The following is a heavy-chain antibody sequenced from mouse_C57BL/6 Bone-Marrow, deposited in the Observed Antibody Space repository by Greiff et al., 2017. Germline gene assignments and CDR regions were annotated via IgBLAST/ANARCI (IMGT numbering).Heavy chain of an antibody. Sequence: VQLQQSGAELARPGASVKLSCKASGYTFTSYGISWVKQRTGQGLEWIGEIYPRSGNTYYNEKFKGKATLTADKSSSTAYLELRSLTSEDSAVYFCAREGNGAWFAYWGQGTLVTVSA. CDR1: GYTFTSYG. CDR3: AREGNGAWFAY. CDR2: IYPRSGNT. J-gene: IGHJ3*01. V-gene: IGHV1-81*01.